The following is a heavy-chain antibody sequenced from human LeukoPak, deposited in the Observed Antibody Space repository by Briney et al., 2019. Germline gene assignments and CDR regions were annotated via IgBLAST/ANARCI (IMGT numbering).Heavy chain of an antibody. J-gene: IGHJ6*02. CDR3: ARSWFGELLSFYYYGMDV. CDR1: GYTFTSYY. D-gene: IGHD3-10*01. V-gene: IGHV1-46*01. CDR2: INPSGGST. Sequence: ASVKVSCKASGYTFTSYYMHWVRQAPGQGLEWMGIINPSGGSTSYAQKFQGRVTMTRNTSISTAYMELSSLRSEDTAVYYCARSWFGELLSFYYYGMDVWGQGTTVTVSS.